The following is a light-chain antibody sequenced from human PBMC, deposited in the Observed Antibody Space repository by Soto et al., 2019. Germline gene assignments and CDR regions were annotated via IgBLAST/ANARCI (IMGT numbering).Light chain of an antibody. CDR2: AVS. J-gene: IGKJ3*01. CDR1: QGIYNW. Sequence: DIQMTQPPSSVSASVGDRVTITCRASQGIYNWLAWYQQKPGKAPKLLISAVSNLQSGVPSRFSGSGYGTDFTLTISSLQPEDFATYYCQQANTFPLTLGPGTKVDIK. CDR3: QQANTFPLT. V-gene: IGKV1D-12*01.